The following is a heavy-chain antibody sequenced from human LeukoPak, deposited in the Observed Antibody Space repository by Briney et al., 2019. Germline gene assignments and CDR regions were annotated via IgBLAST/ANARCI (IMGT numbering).Heavy chain of an antibody. D-gene: IGHD6-13*01. CDR3: AKDYGTTATAFQLRAPYFDY. J-gene: IGHJ4*02. CDR1: GFRFSSTG. V-gene: IGHV3-33*06. CDR2: IWYEGSNS. Sequence: GGSLRLSCAASGFRFSSTGMHWVRQAPGKGLQWVALIWYEGSNSVYADSVKGQFTISRDNAKSTVHLHMNNLRAEDTAVYYCAKDYGTTATAFQLRAPYFDYWGQGALVTVAS.